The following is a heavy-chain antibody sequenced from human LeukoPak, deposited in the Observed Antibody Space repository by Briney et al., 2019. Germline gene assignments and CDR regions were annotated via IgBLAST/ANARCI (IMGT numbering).Heavy chain of an antibody. J-gene: IGHJ4*02. Sequence: PSETLSLTCAVSGGSISSSNWWSWVRQPPGKGLEWIGEIYHSGSTNYNPSLKSRVTISVDKSKNQFSLKLSSVTAADTAVYYCARDPRVNIAVAASLDYWGQGTLVTVSS. CDR1: GGSISSSNW. D-gene: IGHD6-19*01. CDR2: IYHSGST. CDR3: ARDPRVNIAVAASLDY. V-gene: IGHV4-4*02.